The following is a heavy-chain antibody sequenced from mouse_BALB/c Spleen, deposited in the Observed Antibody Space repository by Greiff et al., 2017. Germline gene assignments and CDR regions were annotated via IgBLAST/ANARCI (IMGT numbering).Heavy chain of an antibody. CDR3: ARRGARLLRDMDY. V-gene: IGHV5-17*02. J-gene: IGHJ4*01. D-gene: IGHD2-3*01. CDR2: ISSGSSTI. Sequence: EVQLQQSGGGLVQPGGSRKLSCAASGFTFSSFGMHWVRQAPEKGLEWVAYISSGSSTIYYADTVKGRFTISRDNPKNTLFLQMTSLRSEDTAMYYCARRGARLLRDMDYWGQGTSVTVSS. CDR1: GFTFSSFG.